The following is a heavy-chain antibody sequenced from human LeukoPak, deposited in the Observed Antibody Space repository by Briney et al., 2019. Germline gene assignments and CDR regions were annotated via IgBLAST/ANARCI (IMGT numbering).Heavy chain of an antibody. Sequence: GGSLRLSCAAPGFTFSSYAMHWVRQAPGKGLEWVAVISYDGSNKYYADSVKGRFTISRDNSKNTLYLQMNSLRAEDTAVYYCARDPINCSSASCDYYYYYYMDVWGKGTTVTVSS. J-gene: IGHJ6*03. D-gene: IGHD2-2*01. CDR2: ISYDGSNK. CDR1: GFTFSSYA. V-gene: IGHV3-30-3*01. CDR3: ARDPINCSSASCDYYYYYYMDV.